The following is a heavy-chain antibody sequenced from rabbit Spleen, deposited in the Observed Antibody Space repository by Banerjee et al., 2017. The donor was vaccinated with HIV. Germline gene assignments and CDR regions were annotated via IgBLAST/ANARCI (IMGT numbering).Heavy chain of an antibody. CDR2: IYVISRGTT. J-gene: IGHJ4*01. CDR1: GFTFSSGYY. V-gene: IGHV1S40*01. CDR3: ARGVYTDGVAAYAYVAYFIL. Sequence: QSLEESGGDLVKPGTSLTLTCTASGFTFSSGYYMCWVRQAPGKGLEWIACIYVISRGTTYYASWAKGRFTISKTSSTTVTLQMTSLTAADTATYFCARGVYTDGVAAYAYVAYFILWGPGTLVTVS. D-gene: IGHD6-1*01.